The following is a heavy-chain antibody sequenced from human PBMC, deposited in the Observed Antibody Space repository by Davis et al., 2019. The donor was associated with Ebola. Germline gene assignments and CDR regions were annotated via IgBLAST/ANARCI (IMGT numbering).Heavy chain of an antibody. J-gene: IGHJ4*02. Sequence: GGSLRLSCAASGFKFSDYGMHWVRQAPGKRLEWVAFIRSDAWTKNYAESVRGRFTISRDNSKNTLYLHMNSLKPEDTAVYYCARGNSGSYFWGQGTLVTVSS. CDR2: IRSDAWTK. D-gene: IGHD1-26*01. V-gene: IGHV3-30*02. CDR3: ARGNSGSYF. CDR1: GFKFSDYG.